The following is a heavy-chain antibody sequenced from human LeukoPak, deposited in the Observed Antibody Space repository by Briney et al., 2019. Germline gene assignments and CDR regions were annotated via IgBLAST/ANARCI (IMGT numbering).Heavy chain of an antibody. D-gene: IGHD4-17*01. CDR1: GFTFSSYA. Sequence: GGSLRLSCAASGFTFSSYAMNWVRQAPGKGLEWVANVKYDGSEKDYVDSVKGRFTISRDNAKKSLYLQMNSLRAEDTAVYYCARKGTTLTTGTFYWGQGTLVTVSS. CDR2: VKYDGSEK. J-gene: IGHJ4*02. CDR3: ARKGTTLTTGTFY. V-gene: IGHV3-7*01.